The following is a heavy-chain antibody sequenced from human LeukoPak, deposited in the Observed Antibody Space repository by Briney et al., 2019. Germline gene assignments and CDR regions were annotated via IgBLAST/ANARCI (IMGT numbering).Heavy chain of an antibody. CDR1: GFTFSDYY. V-gene: IGHV3-11*01. CDR2: ISSSGSTI. Sequence: GGSLRLSCAASGFTFSDYYMSWIRQAPGKGLEWVSYISSSGSTIYYADSVKGRFTISRDNAKNSLYLQMNSLRAEDTAVYYCARVERATEYYYDSSGYYYAFDYWGQGTLVTVSS. J-gene: IGHJ4*02. D-gene: IGHD3-22*01. CDR3: ARVERATEYYYDSSGYYYAFDY.